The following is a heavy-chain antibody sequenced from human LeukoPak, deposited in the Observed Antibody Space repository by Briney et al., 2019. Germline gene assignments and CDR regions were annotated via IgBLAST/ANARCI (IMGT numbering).Heavy chain of an antibody. CDR3: ARILDSAWGELGY. CDR2: IPYDGSNK. V-gene: IGHV3-30*03. CDR1: GFTFSTYS. J-gene: IGHJ4*02. Sequence: GGSLRLSCAASGFTFSTYSMNWVRQAPGKGLEWVAVIPYDGSNKYYADSVKGRFTISRDNSKNTLYLQMNSLRAEDTAVYYCARILDSAWGELGYWGQGTLVTVSS. D-gene: IGHD6-19*01.